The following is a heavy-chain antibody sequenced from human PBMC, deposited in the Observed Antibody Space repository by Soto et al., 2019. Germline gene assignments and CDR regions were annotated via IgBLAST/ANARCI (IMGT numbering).Heavy chain of an antibody. CDR2: ISYSGST. CDR3: ARLNSGWHQTFDS. D-gene: IGHD6-25*01. Sequence: QVQLESSGPGLVKPSQTLSLTCTVSGGSISSVGYFWTWIRQHPAKGLEWIGHISYSGSTYFIPSLRSRLSMSVETTKNQFSLNLTSVTVADTALYYCARLNSGWHQTFDSWGQGTLVTVSS. J-gene: IGHJ4*02. CDR1: GGSISSVGYF. V-gene: IGHV4-31*03.